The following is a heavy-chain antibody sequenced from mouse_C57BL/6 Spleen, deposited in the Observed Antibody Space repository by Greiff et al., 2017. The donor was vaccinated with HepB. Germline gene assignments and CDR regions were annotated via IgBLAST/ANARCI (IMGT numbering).Heavy chain of an antibody. J-gene: IGHJ3*01. CDR3: AAPDSSGYGAY. CDR2: IDPNSGGT. V-gene: IGHV1-72*01. CDR1: GYTFTSYW. Sequence: VQLQQSGAELVKPGASVKLSCKASGYTFTSYWMHWVKQRPGRGLEWIGRIDPNSGGTKYNEKFKSKATLTVDKPSSTAYMQLSSLTSEDSAVYYCAAPDSSGYGAYWGQGTLVTVSA. D-gene: IGHD3-2*02.